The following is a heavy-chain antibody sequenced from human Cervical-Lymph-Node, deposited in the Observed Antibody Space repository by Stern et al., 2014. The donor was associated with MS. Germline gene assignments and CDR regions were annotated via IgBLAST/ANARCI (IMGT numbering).Heavy chain of an antibody. CDR3: AHSPSLELWAHYFDY. J-gene: IGHJ4*02. CDR2: LYWDDDK. CDR1: GFSLSTSGVG. V-gene: IGHV2-5*02. Sequence: QIPLKESGPTLVKPTQTLTLTCTFSGFSLSTSGVGVGWIRQPPGEALEWLALLYWDDDKRYSRSLKSRLTITKDTSKNQVVLTMTNVDPVDTATYYCAHSPSLELWAHYFDYWGQGTLVTGSS. D-gene: IGHD1-7*01.